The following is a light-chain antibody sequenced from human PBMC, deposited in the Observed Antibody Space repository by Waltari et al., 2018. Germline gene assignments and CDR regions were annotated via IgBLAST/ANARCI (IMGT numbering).Light chain of an antibody. Sequence: QSVLTQPPSASGTPGQRVTISCSGSSSNIGGNIVNWYRQVPGTAPKLLIHSNGLRPSGVPDRFSGSKSGTSASLAISGFQSEDEADYYCVAWDDTLSGMVFGGGTKLTVL. CDR3: VAWDDTLSGMV. CDR2: SNG. J-gene: IGLJ3*02. CDR1: SSNIGGNI. V-gene: IGLV1-44*01.